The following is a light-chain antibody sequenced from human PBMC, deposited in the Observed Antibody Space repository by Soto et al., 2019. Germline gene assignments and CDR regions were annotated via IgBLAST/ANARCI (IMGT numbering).Light chain of an antibody. CDR1: NSDVGGYNY. Sequence: QSALTQPASVSGSPGQSITISCTGTNSDVGGYNYVSWYQQHPGKAPKLMIYDVSNRPSGVSDRFSGSKSGNTASLTISGLQAEDEADYHCSSYTSRNTYVFGTVTKLTVL. CDR2: DVS. J-gene: IGLJ1*01. V-gene: IGLV2-14*01. CDR3: SSYTSRNTYV.